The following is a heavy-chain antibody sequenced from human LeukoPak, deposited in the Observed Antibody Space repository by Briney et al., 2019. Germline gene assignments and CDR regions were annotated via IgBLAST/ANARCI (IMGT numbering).Heavy chain of an antibody. Sequence: PGGSLRLSCAASGFTFNSFAMNWVRQAPGKGLEWVSTISGSGGSAYYADSVKGRFTISRDNSKNTLYLQMSSLRAEDTAVYYCARGSSSYFDYWGQGTLVTVSS. J-gene: IGHJ4*02. CDR1: GFTFNSFA. CDR2: ISGSGGSA. CDR3: ARGSSSYFDY. V-gene: IGHV3-23*01. D-gene: IGHD2-2*01.